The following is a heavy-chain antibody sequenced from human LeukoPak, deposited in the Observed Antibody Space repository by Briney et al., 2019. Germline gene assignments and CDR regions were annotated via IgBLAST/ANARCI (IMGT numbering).Heavy chain of an antibody. V-gene: IGHV4-34*01. CDR2: INRSGST. CDR3: ARGQDDYYLDY. Sequence: SETLSLTCAVYGGSFSGYYWSWIRQPPGKGLEWIGEINRSGSTNHNPSLKSRVTISVDTSKNQFSLKLSSVTAADTAVYYCARGQDDYYLDYWGQGTLVTVSS. J-gene: IGHJ4*02. CDR1: GGSFSGYY. D-gene: IGHD2-21*02.